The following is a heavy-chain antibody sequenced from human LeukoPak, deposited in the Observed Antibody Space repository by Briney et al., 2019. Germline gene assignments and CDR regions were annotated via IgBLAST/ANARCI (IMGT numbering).Heavy chain of an antibody. D-gene: IGHD6-19*01. CDR3: ARGGFSTSSATWFDP. Sequence: ASVKVSCKASGYTFSDYYIHWVRQAPGQGLEWMGRINPNTGGTNSTQKFQGRVTMTRDTSISTAYMELGRLRSDDTAVYYCARGGFSTSSATWFDPWGQGTLVTVSS. V-gene: IGHV1-2*06. CDR1: GYTFSDYY. CDR2: INPNTGGT. J-gene: IGHJ5*02.